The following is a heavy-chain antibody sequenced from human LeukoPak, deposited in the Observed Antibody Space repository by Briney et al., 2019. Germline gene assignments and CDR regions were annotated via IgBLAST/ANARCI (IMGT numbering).Heavy chain of an antibody. CDR3: AKSGGYGLIDY. V-gene: IGHV4-39*01. CDR1: GASVSGSAYY. Sequence: ASETLSLTCTVSGASVSGSAYYWGWIRQPPGKGLEWIGNIYYSGSTYYNESLESRVTISIDTSKNQFSLKLNSVTAADTAMYYCAKSGGYGLIDYWGQGTLVTVSS. J-gene: IGHJ4*02. D-gene: IGHD1-26*01. CDR2: IYYSGST.